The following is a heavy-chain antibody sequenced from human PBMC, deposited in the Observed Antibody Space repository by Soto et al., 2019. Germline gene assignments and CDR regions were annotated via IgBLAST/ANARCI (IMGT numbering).Heavy chain of an antibody. V-gene: IGHV4-4*02. CDR1: GGSISSTNW. Sequence: PSETLSLTCVVSGGSISSTNWWTWGRQPPGKCLEWIGEIYHNGSPTYSPSLRGRATISVDKSNNQFSLRLRSVTAADTAVYYCARGLLIRAAMVGYYYYYGMDVWGQGTTVT. CDR3: ARGLLIRAAMVGYYYYYGMDV. D-gene: IGHD5-18*01. J-gene: IGHJ6*02. CDR2: IYHNGSP.